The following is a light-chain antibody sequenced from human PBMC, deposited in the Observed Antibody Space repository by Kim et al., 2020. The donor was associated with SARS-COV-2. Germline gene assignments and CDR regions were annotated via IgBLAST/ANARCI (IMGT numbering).Light chain of an antibody. V-gene: IGKV3-20*01. J-gene: IGKJ1*01. CDR3: QQYGSSSRWT. Sequence: PWERATRSCRTCQSVSGTYSAWYQQKPGQAPGLLIDGASSRATGIPDRISGSGSGTDFTLTISRLEPEDFAVYYCQQYGSSSRWTFGQGTKVDIK. CDR1: QSVSGTY. CDR2: GAS.